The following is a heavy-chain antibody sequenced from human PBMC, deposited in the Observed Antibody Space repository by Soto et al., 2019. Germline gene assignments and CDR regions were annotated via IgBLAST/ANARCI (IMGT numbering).Heavy chain of an antibody. J-gene: IGHJ4*02. D-gene: IGHD6-6*01. CDR1: GGTFSSYA. V-gene: IGHV1-69*01. CDR2: IIPIFGTA. Sequence: QVQLVQSGAAVKKPGSSVKVSCKASGGTFSSYAISWVRQAPGQGLEWMGGIIPIFGTANYAQKFQGRVTITADESTSPADMALSSLRSEDTAVYYCARVKRSYSSSSTYDYWGQGNLVTVSS. CDR3: ARVKRSYSSSSTYDY.